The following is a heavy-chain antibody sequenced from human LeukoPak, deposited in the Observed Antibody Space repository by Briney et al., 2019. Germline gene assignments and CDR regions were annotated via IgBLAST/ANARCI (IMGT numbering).Heavy chain of an antibody. Sequence: ASVKVSCKASGYTFTSYGISWVRQAPGQGLEWMGWISAYNGNTNYAQKLQGRVTMTTDTSTSTAYMELRSLRSDDTAVYYCARDLRLETYYYMDVWGKGTTVTVSS. V-gene: IGHV1-18*01. D-gene: IGHD6-19*01. CDR3: ARDLRLETYYYMDV. CDR1: GYTFTSYG. CDR2: ISAYNGNT. J-gene: IGHJ6*03.